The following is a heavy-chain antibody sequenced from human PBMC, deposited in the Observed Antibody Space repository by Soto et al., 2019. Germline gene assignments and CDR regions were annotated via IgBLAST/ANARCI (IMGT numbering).Heavy chain of an antibody. V-gene: IGHV3-66*01. J-gene: IGHJ3*01. CDR3: ARGDGALDV. Sequence: EVQMVESGGGLVQPGGSLRLSCAASGFIVSSNYMSWVRQAPGKGLEWVSVIYTSGSTYYADSVKGRFTISRDNSKNIVYLQMNSLRAEDTAVYYCARGDGALDVWGQGTLVTVS. D-gene: IGHD3-3*01. CDR2: IYTSGST. CDR1: GFIVSSNY.